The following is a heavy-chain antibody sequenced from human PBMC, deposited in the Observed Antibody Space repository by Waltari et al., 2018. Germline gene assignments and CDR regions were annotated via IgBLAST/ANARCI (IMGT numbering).Heavy chain of an antibody. D-gene: IGHD7-27*01. Sequence: EVQLVESGGGRVKPGGSRRLSCAASGCTFRSYSMNWVRQAPGKGLEWISSISSTGTYTHYADSVKGRFTISRDNAKNSLYLQMNSLRAEDTGVYWCATGGWGFYLDNWGQGTLVTFSS. J-gene: IGHJ4*02. CDR3: ATGGWGFYLDN. CDR1: GCTFRSYS. CDR2: ISSTGTYT. V-gene: IGHV3-21*01.